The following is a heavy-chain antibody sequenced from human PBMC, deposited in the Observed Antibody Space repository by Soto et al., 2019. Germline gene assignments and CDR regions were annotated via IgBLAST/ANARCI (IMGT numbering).Heavy chain of an antibody. CDR1: GGSISSYY. J-gene: IGHJ4*02. CDR2: IYYSGST. Sequence: LSLTCTVSGGSISSYYWSWIRQPPGKGLEWIGYIYYSGSTNYNPSLKSRVTISVDTSKNQFSLKLSSVTAADTAVYYCARETDGYNAWGQGTLVTVSS. V-gene: IGHV4-59*01. CDR3: ARETDGYNA. D-gene: IGHD5-12*01.